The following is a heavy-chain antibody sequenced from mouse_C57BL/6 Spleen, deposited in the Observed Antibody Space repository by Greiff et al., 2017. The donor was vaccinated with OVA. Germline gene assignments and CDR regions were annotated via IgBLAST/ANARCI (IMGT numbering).Heavy chain of an antibody. CDR1: GYTFTSYW. J-gene: IGHJ4*01. D-gene: IGHD2-3*01. CDR3: ARSPFDGYYAMDY. CDR2: IHPNSGST. V-gene: IGHV1-64*01. Sequence: QVQLQQSGAELVKPGASVKLSCKASGYTFTSYWMHWVKQRPGQGLEWIGMIHPNSGSTNYNEKFKSKATLTVDKSSSTAYMQLSSLTSEDSAVYYCARSPFDGYYAMDYWGQGTSVTVSS.